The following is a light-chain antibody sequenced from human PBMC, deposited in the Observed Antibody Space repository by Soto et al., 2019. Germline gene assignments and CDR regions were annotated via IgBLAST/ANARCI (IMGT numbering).Light chain of an antibody. Sequence: DIQMTQSPSSLSASVGDRVTITCRARQSISSYLNWYQQKPGKAPKLLIYAASSLQSGVPSRFSGSGSGTEFTLTISSLQPEDFATYYCQQSHSTPTWTFGQGTKVDIK. V-gene: IGKV1-39*01. J-gene: IGKJ1*01. CDR1: QSISSY. CDR2: AAS. CDR3: QQSHSTPTWT.